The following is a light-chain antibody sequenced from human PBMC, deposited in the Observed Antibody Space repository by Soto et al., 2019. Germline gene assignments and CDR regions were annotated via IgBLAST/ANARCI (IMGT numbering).Light chain of an antibody. CDR3: QQYHSYSPYT. J-gene: IGKJ2*01. V-gene: IGKV1-5*01. Sequence: DIQMTQSPSTLSASVGDRVTITCRASQSVTGWLAWYQQKPGEAPKLLIYDASTLASGVPSRFNGSGSATQFTLIISSLQPDDSATYYCQQYHSYSPYTFGQGTKLEIK. CDR1: QSVTGW. CDR2: DAS.